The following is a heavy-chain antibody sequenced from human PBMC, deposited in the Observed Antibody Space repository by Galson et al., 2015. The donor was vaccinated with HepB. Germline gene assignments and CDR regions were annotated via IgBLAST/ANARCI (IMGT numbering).Heavy chain of an antibody. D-gene: IGHD6-13*01. V-gene: IGHV3-21*01. Sequence: LRLSCAASGFPFSSYSMNWVRQAPGKGLEWVSSISSSSSYIYYADSVKGRFTISRDNAKNSLYLQMNSLRAEDTAVYYCARVASSAFDYWGQGTLVTVSS. CDR1: GFPFSSYS. CDR3: ARVASSAFDY. CDR2: ISSSSSYI. J-gene: IGHJ4*02.